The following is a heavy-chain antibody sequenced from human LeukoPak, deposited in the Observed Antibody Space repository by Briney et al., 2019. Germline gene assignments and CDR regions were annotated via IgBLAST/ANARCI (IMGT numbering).Heavy chain of an antibody. Sequence: SETLSLTCAVSGGSISSRNWWSWVRQPPGKGLEWIGEIYHSGSTYYNPSLKSRVTISVDTSKNQFSLKLSSVTAADTAVYYCARVVGKGGIAAAGDFDYWGQGTLVTVSS. CDR2: IYHSGST. D-gene: IGHD6-13*01. J-gene: IGHJ4*02. CDR3: ARVVGKGGIAAAGDFDY. CDR1: GGSISSRNW. V-gene: IGHV4-4*02.